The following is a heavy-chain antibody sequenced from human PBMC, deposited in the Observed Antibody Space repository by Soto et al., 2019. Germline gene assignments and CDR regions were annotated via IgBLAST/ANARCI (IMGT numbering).Heavy chain of an antibody. CDR2: IKQDGSEK. D-gene: IGHD1-26*01. CDR1: GFTFSSYW. J-gene: IGHJ6*03. CDR3: ASPGTHYYYYYYMDV. Sequence: EVQLVESGGGLVQPGGSLRLSCAASGFTFSSYWMSWVRQAPGKGLEWVANIKQDGSEKYYVDSVKGRFTISRDNAKNSLYLQMNSLRAEDTAVYYCASPGTHYYYYYYMDVWGKGTTVTVSS. V-gene: IGHV3-7*01.